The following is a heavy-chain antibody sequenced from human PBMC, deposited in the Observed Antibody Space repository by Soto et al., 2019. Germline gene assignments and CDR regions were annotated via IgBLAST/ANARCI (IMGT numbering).Heavy chain of an antibody. CDR2: IHHSGAT. CDR1: GASITGVNW. V-gene: IGHV4-4*02. CDR3: ATQGFYRMGV. Sequence: QGQLQESGPGLFQPSGTLSLTCAVSGASITGVNWWIWVRQPPGKGLEWIGEIHHSGATNYNPSLKSRVTISVDASKNQFSLKLNSVTAADTAMFYCATQGFYRMGVWGRGTTVTVSS. J-gene: IGHJ6*02.